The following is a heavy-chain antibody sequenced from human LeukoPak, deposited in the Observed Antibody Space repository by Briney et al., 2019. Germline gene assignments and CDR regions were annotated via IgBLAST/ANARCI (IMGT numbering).Heavy chain of an antibody. CDR2: LDDSGST. V-gene: IGHV4-31*03. CDR1: GGSIRTGGYY. D-gene: IGHD2-21*01. J-gene: IGHJ5*02. CDR3: ATYRAGDINWFDP. Sequence: SQTLSLTCTVSGGSIRTGGYYWSWIRQFPGKGLQWIGYLDDSGSTRYNPSLKSRVGISSDTSKNQFSLKLRSVTAADTAMYYCATYRAGDINWFDPWRQGILVTVSS.